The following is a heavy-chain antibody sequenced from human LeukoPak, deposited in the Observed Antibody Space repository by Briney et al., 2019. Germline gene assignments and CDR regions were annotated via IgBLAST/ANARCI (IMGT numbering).Heavy chain of an antibody. CDR2: IKQGGSEK. CDR3: ARERGDYGDYYAFDI. CDR1: GFTFSNYW. D-gene: IGHD4-17*01. J-gene: IGHJ3*02. V-gene: IGHV3-7*01. Sequence: PGGSLRLSCAASGFTFSNYWMSWVRQAPGKGLEWVANIKQGGSEKYYVDSVKGRFTISRDNAKNSLYLQMNSLRAEDTAVYYCARERGDYGDYYAFDIWGQGTMVTVSS.